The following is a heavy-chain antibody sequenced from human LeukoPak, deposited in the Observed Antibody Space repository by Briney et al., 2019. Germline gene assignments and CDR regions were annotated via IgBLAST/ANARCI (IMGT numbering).Heavy chain of an antibody. Sequence: GGSLRLSCAASGFTFSSYWMSWVRQAPGKGLEWVANIKQDGSEKYYVDSVKGRFTISRDNAKNSLYLQMNSLRAEDTAVYYCARGPTYYYGSGSYPRYYFDYWGQGTLVTVSS. CDR2: IKQDGSEK. V-gene: IGHV3-7*01. CDR3: ARGPTYYYGSGSYPRYYFDY. J-gene: IGHJ4*02. D-gene: IGHD3-10*01. CDR1: GFTFSSYW.